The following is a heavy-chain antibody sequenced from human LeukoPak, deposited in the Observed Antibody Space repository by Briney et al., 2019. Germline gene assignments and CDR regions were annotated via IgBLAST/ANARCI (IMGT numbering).Heavy chain of an antibody. D-gene: IGHD2-15*01. CDR2: ISYDGSNK. V-gene: IGHV3-30*04. Sequence: PGGSLRLSCAASGFTFSSYAMHWVRQAPGKGLERVAVISYDGSNKYYADSVKGRFTISRDNSKNTLYLQMNSLRAGDTAVYYCAREGLRRFDYWGQGTLVTVSS. CDR3: AREGLRRFDY. CDR1: GFTFSSYA. J-gene: IGHJ4*02.